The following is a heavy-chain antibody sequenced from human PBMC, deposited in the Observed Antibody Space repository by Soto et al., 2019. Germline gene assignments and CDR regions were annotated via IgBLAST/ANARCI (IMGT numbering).Heavy chain of an antibody. CDR2: IYYSGST. Sequence: QVQLQESGPGLVKPSETLSLTCTVSGGSISSYYWSWIRQPPGKGLEWIGYIYYSGSTNYNPSLKSRVTISVDTSKNQCSLKLSSVTAADTAVYYCASSDIVVVPAASGGSYYYYGMDVCGQGTTVTVSS. D-gene: IGHD2-2*01. CDR3: ASSDIVVVPAASGGSYYYYGMDV. V-gene: IGHV4-59*01. CDR1: GGSISSYY. J-gene: IGHJ6*02.